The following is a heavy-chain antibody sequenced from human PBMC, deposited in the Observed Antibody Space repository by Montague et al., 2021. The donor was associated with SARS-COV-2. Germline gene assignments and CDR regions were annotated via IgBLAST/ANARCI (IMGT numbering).Heavy chain of an antibody. CDR3: AKASRGYGVNFDS. Sequence: SETLSLTCSVSGDSVNRYYWSWVRQPPGKGLEWLGYIFYSGSTYIPSLNSRVTMSLDTSKNPFSLNLFSLTAADTAVYSCAKASRGYGVNFDSWGQGTLVIVSS. CDR2: IFYSGST. J-gene: IGHJ4*02. V-gene: IGHV4-59*02. CDR1: GDSVNRYY. D-gene: IGHD4-17*01.